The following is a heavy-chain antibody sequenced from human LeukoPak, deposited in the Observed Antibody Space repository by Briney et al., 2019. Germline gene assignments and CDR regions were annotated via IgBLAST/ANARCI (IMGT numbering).Heavy chain of an antibody. Sequence: ASVKVSFKTSGYTFTSYYMHWVRQAPGQGLEWMGIINPSGGSTSYAQKFQGRVTMTRDTPTSTVYMELSSLRSEDTAVYYCARESPGGLGFDPWGQGTLVTVSS. D-gene: IGHD3-16*01. CDR1: GYTFTSYY. V-gene: IGHV1-46*01. CDR2: INPSGGST. CDR3: ARESPGGLGFDP. J-gene: IGHJ5*02.